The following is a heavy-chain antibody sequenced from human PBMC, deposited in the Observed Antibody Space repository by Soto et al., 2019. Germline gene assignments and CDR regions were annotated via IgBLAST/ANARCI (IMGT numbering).Heavy chain of an antibody. J-gene: IGHJ3*02. CDR1: GGTFSSYT. Sequence: SVKVSCKASGGTFSSYTISWVRQAPGQGLEWMGRIIPILGIAKYAQKFQGRVTITADKSTSTAYMELSSLRSEDTAVYYCARGSPTYGSGSYFSAFDIWGQGTMVTVSS. CDR3: ARGSPTYGSGSYFSAFDI. CDR2: IIPILGIA. D-gene: IGHD3-10*01. V-gene: IGHV1-69*02.